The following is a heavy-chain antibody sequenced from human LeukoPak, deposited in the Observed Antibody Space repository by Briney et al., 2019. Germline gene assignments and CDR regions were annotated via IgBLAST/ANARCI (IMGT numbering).Heavy chain of an antibody. J-gene: IGHJ4*02. CDR3: ARTVLAPSKSGPFDS. Sequence: ASVKVSCKASGYTFTGYYMHWVRQAPGQGLEWMGWINPNSGGTNYAQKFQGRVTMTRDTSISTAYMELSRLRSDDTAVYYCARTVLAPSKSGPFDSWGQGTLVTVSS. CDR2: INPNSGGT. V-gene: IGHV1-2*02. D-gene: IGHD3-16*01. CDR1: GYTFTGYY.